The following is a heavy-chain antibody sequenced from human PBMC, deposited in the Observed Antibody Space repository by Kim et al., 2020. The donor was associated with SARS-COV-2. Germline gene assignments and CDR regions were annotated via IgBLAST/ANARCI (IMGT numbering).Heavy chain of an antibody. D-gene: IGHD6-13*01. Sequence: VTGRFTISRDNAKNTLYLQMNSLRDEDTAVYYCATIAAAGTAFYYYGMDVWGQGTTVTVSS. J-gene: IGHJ6*02. CDR3: ATIAAAGTAFYYYGMDV. V-gene: IGHV3-48*02.